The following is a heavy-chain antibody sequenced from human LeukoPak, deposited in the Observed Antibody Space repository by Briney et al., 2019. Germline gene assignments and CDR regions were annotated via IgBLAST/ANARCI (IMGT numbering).Heavy chain of an antibody. CDR3: ARDRGNLGGSIDY. CDR2: IYTSGST. J-gene: IGHJ4*02. D-gene: IGHD1-26*01. CDR1: GGSISSYY. Sequence: SGTLSLTCTVSGGSISSYYWSLLRQPAGKGLEWIGHIYTSGSTNYNPSLKSRVSMSVDTSKNQLSLKLTSVTAADTAVYYCARDRGNLGGSIDYWGQGTLVTVSS. V-gene: IGHV4-4*07.